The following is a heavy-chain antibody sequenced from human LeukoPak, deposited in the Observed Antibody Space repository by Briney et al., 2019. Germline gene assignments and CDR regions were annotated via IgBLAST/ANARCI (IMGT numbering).Heavy chain of an antibody. CDR3: ARWLQTSYFDY. D-gene: IGHD5-24*01. V-gene: IGHV4-4*09. CDR2: VYTSGNT. CDR1: GGSFTSYY. J-gene: IGHJ4*02. Sequence: SETLSLTCTVSGGSFTSYYWSWIRQPPGKGLEWIGYVYTSGNTNYNLSLKSRVTISVDTSKNQFSLKLSSVTAADTAMYYCARWLQTSYFDYLGQGTLVTVSS.